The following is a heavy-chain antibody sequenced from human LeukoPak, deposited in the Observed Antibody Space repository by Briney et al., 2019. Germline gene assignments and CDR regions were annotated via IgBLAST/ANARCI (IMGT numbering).Heavy chain of an antibody. CDR2: IKQDGSEK. CDR3: AKTGERDY. Sequence: GGSLRLSCAASGFTFSSYWMSWVRQAPGKGLEWVANIKQDGSEKYYVDSVRGRFTISRDNAENSLYLQMNSLRDEDTAVYYCAKTGERDYWGRGTLVTVSS. V-gene: IGHV3-7*01. D-gene: IGHD7-27*01. J-gene: IGHJ4*02. CDR1: GFTFSSYW.